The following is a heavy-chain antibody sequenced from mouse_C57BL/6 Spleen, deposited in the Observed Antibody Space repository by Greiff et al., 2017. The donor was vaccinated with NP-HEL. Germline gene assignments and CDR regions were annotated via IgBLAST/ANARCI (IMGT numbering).Heavy chain of an antibody. CDR1: GYSFTGYY. V-gene: IGHV1-42*01. J-gene: IGHJ1*03. Sequence: VQLQQSGPELVKPGASVKISCKASGYSFTGYYMNWVKQSPEKSLEWIGEINPSTGGTTYNQKFKAKATLTVDKSSSTAYMQLKSLTSEDSAVYYCANTVVEGYFDVWGTGTTVTVSS. CDR3: ANTVVEGYFDV. CDR2: INPSTGGT. D-gene: IGHD1-1*01.